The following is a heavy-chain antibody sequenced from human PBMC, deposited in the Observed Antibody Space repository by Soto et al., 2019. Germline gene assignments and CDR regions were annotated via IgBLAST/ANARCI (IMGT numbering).Heavy chain of an antibody. CDR3: ASGVCYYDSSGDFDFHDD. V-gene: IGHV3-21*01. CDR2: ISTSSDYI. CDR1: GFTFSVYN. D-gene: IGHD3-22*01. Sequence: PGGSLRLLCAASGFTFSVYNMNRVRQPPGKGQEWASFISTSSDYIYYADSVKGRFTISRDNAKNSLYLQMNILRAEDTAVYYCASGVCYYDSSGDFDFHDDWGQGTLVTVSS. J-gene: IGHJ4*02.